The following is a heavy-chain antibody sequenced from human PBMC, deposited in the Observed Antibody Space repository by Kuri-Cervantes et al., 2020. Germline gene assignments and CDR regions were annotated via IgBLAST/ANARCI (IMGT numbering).Heavy chain of an antibody. J-gene: IGHJ4*02. CDR3: ARATPDGSGSPYFY. CDR2: ISTYNGNT. D-gene: IGHD3-22*01. CDR1: GYTFTSYG. V-gene: IGHV1-18*01. Sequence: ASVMVSCKASGYTFTSYGISWVRQAPGQGLEWMGWISTYNGNTKYAQKVQGRVTMTTDTSTSTAYMEVRSLRSDDAAMYYCARATPDGSGSPYFYWGLGTPVTVSS.